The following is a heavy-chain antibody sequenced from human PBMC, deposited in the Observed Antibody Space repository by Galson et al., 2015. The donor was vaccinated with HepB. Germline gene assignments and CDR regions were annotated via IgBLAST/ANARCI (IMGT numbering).Heavy chain of an antibody. CDR1: TYISTDYG. V-gene: IGHV1-18*04. D-gene: IGHD2-2*01. CDR3: ARGDVVVVTGDIHAFDI. J-gene: IGHJ3*02. CDR2: VHASNGHT. Sequence: SVKVSCKASTYISTDYGISWVRQAPGQGLEWMGWVHASNGHTNYAKRLQGRVTMTIDTSTSTAYMELGSLTFDDTAVYFCARGDVVVVTGDIHAFDIWGQGTMVTVSS.